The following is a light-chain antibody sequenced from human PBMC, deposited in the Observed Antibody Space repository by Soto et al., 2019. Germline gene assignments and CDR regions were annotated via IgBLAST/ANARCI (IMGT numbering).Light chain of an antibody. J-gene: IGLJ1*01. Sequence: QSALTQPPSASGTPGQRVTIPCSGSSSNIGSKTVNWYQQLPGTVPKLLIYNSYQRPSGVPDRFSASKSGTSASLAISGLQSEDEADYYCSSWDARLNGYVFGTGTKVTVL. CDR3: SSWDARLNGYV. CDR2: NSY. CDR1: SSNIGSKT. V-gene: IGLV1-44*01.